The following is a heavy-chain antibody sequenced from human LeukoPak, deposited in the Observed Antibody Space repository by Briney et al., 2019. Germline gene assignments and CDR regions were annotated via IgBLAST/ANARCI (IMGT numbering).Heavy chain of an antibody. CDR1: GFTFSRYS. Sequence: GGSLRLSCAASGFTFSRYSMNWVRQAPGKGLEWVSSISISSNYIYYADSVKGRFTISRDNSKNTLYLQMNSLRAEDTAVYYCAKGKNYFDYWGQGTLVTVSS. J-gene: IGHJ4*02. V-gene: IGHV3-21*04. CDR2: ISISSNYI. CDR3: AKGKNYFDY.